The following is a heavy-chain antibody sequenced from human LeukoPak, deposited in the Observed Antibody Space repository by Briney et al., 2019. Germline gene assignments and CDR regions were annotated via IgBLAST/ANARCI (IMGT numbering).Heavy chain of an antibody. D-gene: IGHD6-19*01. J-gene: IGHJ2*01. Sequence: GESLKISCKGSGYSFTSYWIGWVRQMPGKGLEWMGIIYPGDSDTRYSPSFQGQVTISADKSISTAYLQWSSLKASDTAMYYCARLPIAVAGWIWYFDLWGRGTLVTVSS. CDR1: GYSFTSYW. CDR3: ARLPIAVAGWIWYFDL. CDR2: IYPGDSDT. V-gene: IGHV5-51*01.